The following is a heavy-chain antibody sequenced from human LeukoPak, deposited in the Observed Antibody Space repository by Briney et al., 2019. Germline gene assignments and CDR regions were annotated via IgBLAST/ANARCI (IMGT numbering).Heavy chain of an antibody. J-gene: IGHJ6*02. CDR2: ISGSGGST. Sequence: GGSLRFSCAASGFTFSSYAMSWVRQAPGKGLEWVSAISGSGGSTYYADSVKGRFTIPRHNSKNTLYLQMNSLRAEDTAVYYCARDWDGYNYYGMDVWGQGTTVTVSS. V-gene: IGHV3-23*01. D-gene: IGHD1-26*01. CDR1: GFTFSSYA. CDR3: ARDWDGYNYYGMDV.